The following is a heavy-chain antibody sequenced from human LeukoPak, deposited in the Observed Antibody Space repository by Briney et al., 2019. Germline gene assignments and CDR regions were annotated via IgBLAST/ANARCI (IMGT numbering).Heavy chain of an antibody. Sequence: PGGSLRLSCAASGFTFSDYWMQWVRQAPGKGLEWVSSISSSSSYIYYADSVKGRFTISRDNAKNSLYLQMNSLRAEDTALYYCAKGRLYDFWSGYSDPGDYFDYWGQGTLVTVSS. CDR1: GFTFSDYW. D-gene: IGHD3-3*01. CDR3: AKGRLYDFWSGYSDPGDYFDY. J-gene: IGHJ4*02. V-gene: IGHV3-21*04. CDR2: ISSSSSYI.